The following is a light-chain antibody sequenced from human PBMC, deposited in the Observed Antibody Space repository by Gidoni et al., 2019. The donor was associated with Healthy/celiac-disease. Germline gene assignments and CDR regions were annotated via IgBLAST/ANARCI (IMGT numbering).Light chain of an antibody. CDR2: GAS. V-gene: IGKV3-15*01. CDR3: QQYNNWPPYT. CDR1: QSVSSN. J-gene: IGKJ2*01. Sequence: EIVMTQSPAPLSVSPGARATLSCRASQSVSSNLPWYQQKPGQAPRLLIYGASTRATGIPARFSGSGSGTEFTLTISSLQSEDFAVYYCQQYNNWPPYTFGQGTKLEIK.